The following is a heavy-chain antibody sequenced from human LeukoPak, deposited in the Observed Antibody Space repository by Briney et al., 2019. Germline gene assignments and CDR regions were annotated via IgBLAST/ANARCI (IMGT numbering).Heavy chain of an antibody. CDR2: ISYDGSNK. V-gene: IGHV3-30*18. J-gene: IGHJ4*02. CDR1: GFTFSSYG. D-gene: IGHD3-9*01. Sequence: PGGSLRLSCAASGFTFSSYGMHWVRQAPGKGLEWVAVISYDGSNKYYADSVKGRFTISRDNSKNTLYLQMNSLRAEDTAVYCCAKKRTPYYDILTGNFDYWGQGTLVTVSS. CDR3: AKKRTPYYDILTGNFDY.